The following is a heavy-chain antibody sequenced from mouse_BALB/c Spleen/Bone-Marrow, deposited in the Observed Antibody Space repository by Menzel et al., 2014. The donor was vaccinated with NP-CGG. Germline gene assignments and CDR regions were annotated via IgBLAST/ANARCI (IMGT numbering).Heavy chain of an antibody. CDR1: GYTFTDYV. Sequence: VKLMESGPELVKPGASVKMSCKASGYTFTDYVISWVKQRTGQGLEWIGEIYPGSGSTYYNEKFKGKATLTADKSSNTAYMQLSGLTSEDSAVYFCARERSDGYWYFDVWGAGTTVTVSS. V-gene: IGHV1-77*01. CDR3: ARERSDGYWYFDV. CDR2: IYPGSGST. D-gene: IGHD2-3*01. J-gene: IGHJ1*01.